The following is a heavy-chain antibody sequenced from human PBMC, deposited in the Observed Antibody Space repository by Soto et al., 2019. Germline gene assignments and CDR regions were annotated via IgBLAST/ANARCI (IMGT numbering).Heavy chain of an antibody. CDR1: GDFVSSGNYY. Sequence: QVQLQESGPGLVKPSETLSLTCSVSGDFVSSGNYYWSWIRQPPGKGLERIGYIYFTGTTNYNPSHKSKVTMSVDTSNNQCSLKLRSVTAADTAVYYCAGGYSGSSLFGFDYWGQGTLVTVSS. J-gene: IGHJ4*02. CDR2: IYFTGTT. CDR3: AGGYSGSSLFGFDY. V-gene: IGHV4-61*01. D-gene: IGHD6-6*01.